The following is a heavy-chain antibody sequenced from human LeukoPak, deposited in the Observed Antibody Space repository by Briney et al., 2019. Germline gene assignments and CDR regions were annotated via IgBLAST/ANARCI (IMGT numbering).Heavy chain of an antibody. CDR1: GGSISSYY. CDR3: ARERVGGRWLQSRDAFDI. CDR2: IYYSGST. Sequence: PSETLSLTCTVSGGSISSYYWSWIRQPPGKGLEWIGYIYYSGSTNYNPSLKSRVTISVGTSKNQFSLKLSSVTAADTAVYYCARERVGGRWLQSRDAFDIWGQGTMVTVSS. D-gene: IGHD5-24*01. J-gene: IGHJ3*02. V-gene: IGHV4-59*01.